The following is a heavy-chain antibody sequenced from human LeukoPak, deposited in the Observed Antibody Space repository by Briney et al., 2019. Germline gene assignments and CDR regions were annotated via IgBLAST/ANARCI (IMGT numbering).Heavy chain of an antibody. CDR1: GGSINTHY. CDR2: IYNSGTT. J-gene: IGHJ3*01. Sequence: SETLSLTCTVSGGSINTHYWSWIRQPARKGLEWVGRIYNSGTTNYNPSLKSRLTMSVDTSKKQVSLKLSSVTAADTAMYYCARDLSLLGAFDVWGQGTMVTVSS. V-gene: IGHV4-4*07. D-gene: IGHD2/OR15-2a*01. CDR3: ARDLSLLGAFDV.